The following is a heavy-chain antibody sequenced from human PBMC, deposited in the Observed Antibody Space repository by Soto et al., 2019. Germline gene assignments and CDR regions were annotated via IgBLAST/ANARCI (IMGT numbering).Heavy chain of an antibody. CDR1: GGSISNGGYS. Sequence: PSETLSLTCAVSGGSISNGGYSWSWLRQPPGKGLEWIGFVSHSGNTYYNPSLRSRVIISIDKSRNHVSLGLKSVTASDTAMYYCARTSYYILTGRLDAFDVWGQGTMVTVSS. V-gene: IGHV4-30-2*01. J-gene: IGHJ3*01. D-gene: IGHD3-9*01. CDR2: VSHSGNT. CDR3: ARTSYYILTGRLDAFDV.